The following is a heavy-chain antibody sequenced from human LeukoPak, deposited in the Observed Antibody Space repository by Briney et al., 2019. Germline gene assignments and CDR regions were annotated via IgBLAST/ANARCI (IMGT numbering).Heavy chain of an antibody. CDR2: INHSGST. J-gene: IGHJ6*02. V-gene: IGHV4-34*01. D-gene: IGHD6-13*01. Sequence: SEALSLTCAVYGGSFSGYYWSWIRQPPGKGLEWIGEINHSGSTNYNPSLKSRVTISVDTSKNQFSLELSSVTAADTAVYYCASGLYIAAAGSGYYYYYGMDVWGQGTTVTVSS. CDR3: ASGLYIAAAGSGYYYYYGMDV. CDR1: GGSFSGYY.